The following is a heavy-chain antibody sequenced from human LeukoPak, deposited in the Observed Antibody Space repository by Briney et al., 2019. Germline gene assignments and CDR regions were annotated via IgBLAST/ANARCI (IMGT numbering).Heavy chain of an antibody. D-gene: IGHD3-22*01. V-gene: IGHV3-23*01. Sequence: PGGSLRLSCAASGFTSSTCGMSWVRQAPGKGLEWVSGLSDSGGSTNYGDSVKGRFTISRDNSKNTVHLQMNSLRVEDTAVYYCAKDAYDNNGYPDYWGQGTLVTVSS. CDR2: LSDSGGST. CDR1: GFTSSTCG. J-gene: IGHJ4*02. CDR3: AKDAYDNNGYPDY.